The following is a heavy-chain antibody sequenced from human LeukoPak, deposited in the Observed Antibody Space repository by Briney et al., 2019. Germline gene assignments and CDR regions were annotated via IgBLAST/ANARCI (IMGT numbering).Heavy chain of an antibody. CDR1: GGSISSYY. V-gene: IGHV4-59*01. Sequence: SETLSLPCTVSGGSISSYYWSWIRQPPGKGLEWIGYIYYSGSTNYNPSLKSRVTISVDTSKNQFSLKLSSVTAADTAVYYCARVEWELGSADAFDIWGQGTMVTVSS. CDR2: IYYSGST. CDR3: ARVEWELGSADAFDI. D-gene: IGHD1-26*01. J-gene: IGHJ3*02.